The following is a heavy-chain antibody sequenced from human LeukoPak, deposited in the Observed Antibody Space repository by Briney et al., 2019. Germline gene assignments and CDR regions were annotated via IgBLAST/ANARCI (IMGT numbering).Heavy chain of an antibody. CDR2: INPTGGST. V-gene: IGHV1-46*01. Sequence: ASVKVSCKASGYTFPSYFMHWVRQAPGQGLEWMGIINPTGGSTTYAQKFQGRVTMTRDTSTSTVYMELSSLRSDDTAVYYCARVTSVAGKSDDYWGQGTLVTVSS. J-gene: IGHJ4*02. CDR3: ARVTSVAGKSDDY. CDR1: GYTFPSYF. D-gene: IGHD6-19*01.